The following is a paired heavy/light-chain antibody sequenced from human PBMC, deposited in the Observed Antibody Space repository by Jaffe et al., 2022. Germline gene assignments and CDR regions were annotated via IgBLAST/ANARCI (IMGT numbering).Light chain of an antibody. CDR3: CSYAGSSPYV. CDR2: EVS. Sequence: QSALTQPASVSGSPGQSITISCTGTSSDVGSYNLVSWYQQHPGKAPKLMIYEVSKRPSGVSNRFSGSKSGNTASLTISGLQAEDEADYYCCSYAGSSPYVFGTGTKVTVL. J-gene: IGLJ1*01. V-gene: IGLV2-23*02. CDR1: SSDVGSYNL.
Heavy chain of an antibody. CDR3: ARHGLGYCSGGSCYGYYYYYYMDV. CDR2: IYTSGST. CDR1: GGSISSGSYY. Sequence: QVQLQESGPGLVKPSQTLSLTCTVSGGSISSGSYYWSWIRQPAGKGLEWIGRIYTSGSTNYNPSLKSRVTISVDTSKNQFSLKLSSVTAADTAVYYCARHGLGYCSGGSCYGYYYYYYMDVWGKGTTVTVSS. D-gene: IGHD2-15*01. J-gene: IGHJ6*03. V-gene: IGHV4-61*02.